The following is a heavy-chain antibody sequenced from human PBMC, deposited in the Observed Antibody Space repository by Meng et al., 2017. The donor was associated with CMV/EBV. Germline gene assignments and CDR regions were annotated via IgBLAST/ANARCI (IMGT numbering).Heavy chain of an antibody. CDR3: ARDPLFGGGGRFDL. CDR1: GYTFTSYG. V-gene: IGHV1-18*01. Sequence: QVPLVQSGAGVTKPWASVKVSCKASGYTFTSYGISWVRQAPGQGIEWMGWISAYNSNTNYAQKLQGRVTMTTDTSTSTAYMELRSLRSDDTAVYYCARDPLFGGGGRFDLWGRSTLVTVSS. J-gene: IGHJ2*01. CDR2: ISAYNSNT. D-gene: IGHD3-10*01.